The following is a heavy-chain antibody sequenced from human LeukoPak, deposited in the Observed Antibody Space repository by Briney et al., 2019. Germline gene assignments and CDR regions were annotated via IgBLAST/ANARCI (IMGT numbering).Heavy chain of an antibody. Sequence: GGSLRLSCAASGFTFSDYYMSWIRQAPGKGLEWVSYISSSGSTIYYADSVKGRFTISRDNAKNSLYLQMNSLRAEDTAVYYCAKGAGDSSAWYAIFDYWGQGTLVTVSS. CDR2: ISSSGSTI. D-gene: IGHD6-13*01. CDR1: GFTFSDYY. J-gene: IGHJ4*02. CDR3: AKGAGDSSAWYAIFDY. V-gene: IGHV3-11*01.